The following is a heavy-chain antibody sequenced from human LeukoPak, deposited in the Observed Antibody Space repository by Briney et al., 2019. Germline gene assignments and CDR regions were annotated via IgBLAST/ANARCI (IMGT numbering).Heavy chain of an antibody. D-gene: IGHD6-13*01. CDR1: GGSISSYY. CDR3: ARGMQQLYHFDS. J-gene: IGHJ4*02. Sequence: KPSGTPAPNCAVSGGSISSYYWSWIRQPPRKGLEWIGYIYYSGSTNYNPSLKSRVTISVDTSKNQFSLKLLSVTAADTAVYYCARGMQQLYHFDSWGRGTLVTVSS. CDR2: IYYSGST. V-gene: IGHV4-59*01.